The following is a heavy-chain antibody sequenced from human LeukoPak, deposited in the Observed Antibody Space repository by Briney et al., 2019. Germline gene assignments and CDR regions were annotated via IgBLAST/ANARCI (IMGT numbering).Heavy chain of an antibody. D-gene: IGHD1-26*01. CDR1: GYSFTSYW. Sequence: KPGESLKISCKCSGYSFTSYWIGWVRQLPGKGLEWMGIIYPGDSDTRYSPSFQGQVTISADKSISTAYLQWSSLKASDTAMYYCARQAGAAISYDAFDIWGQGTMVTVSS. J-gene: IGHJ3*02. CDR3: ARQAGAAISYDAFDI. V-gene: IGHV5-51*01. CDR2: IYPGDSDT.